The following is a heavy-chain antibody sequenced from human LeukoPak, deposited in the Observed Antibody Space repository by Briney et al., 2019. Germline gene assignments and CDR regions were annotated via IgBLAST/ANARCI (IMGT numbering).Heavy chain of an antibody. Sequence: PGGSLRLSCAASGFTFSNYGMHWVRQAPGNGLEWVAVISFDGSGSYYADSVKGRFTISRDNAGNTLYLQMNSLTTEDTAVYYCAKGGGNALTPFDPWGQGTLVTVSS. V-gene: IGHV3-30*18. D-gene: IGHD3-16*01. CDR3: AKGGGNALTPFDP. CDR1: GFTFSNYG. J-gene: IGHJ5*02. CDR2: ISFDGSGS.